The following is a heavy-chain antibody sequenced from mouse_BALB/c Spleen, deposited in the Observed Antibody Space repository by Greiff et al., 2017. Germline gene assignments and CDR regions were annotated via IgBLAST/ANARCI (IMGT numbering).Heavy chain of an antibody. CDR1: GYTFTSYW. J-gene: IGHJ2*01. V-gene: IGHV1-7*01. CDR2: INPSTGYT. D-gene: IGHD2-1*01. CDR3: ARSYGNSFFDY. Sequence: VKLMESGAELAKPGASVKMSCKASGYTFTSYWMHWVKQRPGQGLEWIGYINPSTGYTEYNQKFKDKATLTADKSSSTAYMQLSSLTSEDSAVYYCARSYGNSFFDYWGQGTTLTVSS.